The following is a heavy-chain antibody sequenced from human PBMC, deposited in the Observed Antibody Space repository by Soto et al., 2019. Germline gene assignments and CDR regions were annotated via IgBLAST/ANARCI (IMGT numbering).Heavy chain of an antibody. J-gene: IGHJ3*02. V-gene: IGHV1-2*02. CDR1: GYPVTAYY. Sequence: QLHLVQSGAVVKKPGASVTVSCSASGYPVTAYYMHWVRQAPGRGLEWMGGINPATGAAKYTQTFPGRGTMARDPSTGKGFMGLGGLTSGDPAVFYWGGGGGVGVAGSAAFDMWGQGTLVTVSS. CDR2: INPATGAA. CDR3: GGGGGVGVAGSAAFDM. D-gene: IGHD3-3*01.